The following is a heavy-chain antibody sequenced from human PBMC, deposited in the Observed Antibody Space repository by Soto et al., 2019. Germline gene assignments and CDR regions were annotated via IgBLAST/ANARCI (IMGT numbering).Heavy chain of an antibody. CDR2: IIPIFGTA. Sequence: ASVKLSCKASGGTFSSYAISLVRQAPGQGLEWMGGIIPIFGTANYAQKFQGRVTITADESTSTAYMELSSLRSEDTAVYYCARAMIGITGTNYGMDVWGQGTTVTVSS. J-gene: IGHJ6*02. CDR3: ARAMIGITGTNYGMDV. CDR1: GGTFSSYA. V-gene: IGHV1-69*13. D-gene: IGHD1-20*01.